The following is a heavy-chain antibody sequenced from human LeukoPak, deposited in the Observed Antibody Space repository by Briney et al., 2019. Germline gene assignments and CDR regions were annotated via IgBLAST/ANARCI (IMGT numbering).Heavy chain of an antibody. CDR2: ISYDGSNK. Sequence: GGSLRLSCAASGFTFSSYAMHWVRQAPGKGLKWVAVISYDGSNKYYADSVKGRFTISRDNSKNTLYLQMNSLRAEDTAVYYCAREGTDLMVTPFDYWGQGTLVTVSS. V-gene: IGHV3-30-3*01. J-gene: IGHJ4*02. CDR1: GFTFSSYA. D-gene: IGHD3-10*01. CDR3: AREGTDLMVTPFDY.